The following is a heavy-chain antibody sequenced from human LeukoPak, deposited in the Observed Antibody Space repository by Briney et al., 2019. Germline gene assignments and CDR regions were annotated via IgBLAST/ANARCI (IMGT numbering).Heavy chain of an antibody. V-gene: IGHV3-23*01. CDR2: ISGSGGST. CDR1: GFAFSRYS. CDR3: AKGRITIFGPTYFDY. D-gene: IGHD3-3*01. J-gene: IGHJ4*02. Sequence: GGSLRLSCGGSGFAFSRYSMHWVRQAPGKGLEWVSAISGSGGSTYYADSVKGRFTISRDNSKNTLYLQMNSLRAEDTAVYYCAKGRITIFGPTYFDYWGQGTLVTVSS.